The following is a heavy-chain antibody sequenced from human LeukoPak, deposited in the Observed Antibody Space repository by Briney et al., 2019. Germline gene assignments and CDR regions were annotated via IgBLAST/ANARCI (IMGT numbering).Heavy chain of an antibody. J-gene: IGHJ4*02. CDR1: GFTFDDYA. Sequence: GGSLRLSCAASGFTFDDYAMHWVRQAPGKGLEWVSGISWNSGSIGYADSVKGRFTISRDNAKNSLYLQMNSLRAEDTAIYYCARDNSGWSRDYWGQGTLVTVSS. V-gene: IGHV3-9*01. D-gene: IGHD6-19*01. CDR2: ISWNSGSI. CDR3: ARDNSGWSRDY.